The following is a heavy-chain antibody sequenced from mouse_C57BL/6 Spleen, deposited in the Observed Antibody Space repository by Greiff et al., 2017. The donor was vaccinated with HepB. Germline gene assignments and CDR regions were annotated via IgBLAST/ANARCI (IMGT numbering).Heavy chain of an antibody. Sequence: EVKLVESGAELVRPGASVKLSCTASGFNIKDDYMHWVKQRPEQGLEWIGWIDPENGDTEYASKFQGKATITADTSSNTAYLQLSSLTSEDTAVYYCTTNDYYFDYWGQGTTLTVSS. CDR2: IDPENGDT. CDR1: GFNIKDDY. J-gene: IGHJ2*01. V-gene: IGHV14-4*01. CDR3: TTNDYYFDY. D-gene: IGHD2-4*01.